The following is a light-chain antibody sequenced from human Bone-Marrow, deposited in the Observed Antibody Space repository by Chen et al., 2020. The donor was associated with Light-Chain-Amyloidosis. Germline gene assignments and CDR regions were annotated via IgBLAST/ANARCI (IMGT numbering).Light chain of an antibody. CDR2: DDS. V-gene: IGLV3-21*02. Sequence: SYVLTQPSSVSVAPGPTATIACGGNNIGSKSVHWYQQTPGQAPLLVVYDDSDRPSGIPERLSGYNSGNTATLTISRVEAGDEADYYCQVWDRSSDRPVFGGGTKLTVL. CDR1: NIGSKS. CDR3: QVWDRSSDRPV. J-gene: IGLJ3*02.